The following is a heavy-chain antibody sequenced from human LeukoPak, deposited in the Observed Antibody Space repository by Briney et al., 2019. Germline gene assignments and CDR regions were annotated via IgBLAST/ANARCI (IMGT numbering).Heavy chain of an antibody. Sequence: PSETLSLTCTVSGASISSSSYYWGWIRQPPGKGLEWIGSFYYSGSTYHNPSLKSRGTISVDTSKNQFSLKLSSVTAADTAVYYCAREYTLYRSGWFLDYWGQGTVVTVSS. V-gene: IGHV4-39*07. CDR2: FYYSGST. J-gene: IGHJ4*02. CDR1: GASISSSSYY. D-gene: IGHD6-19*01. CDR3: AREYTLYRSGWFLDY.